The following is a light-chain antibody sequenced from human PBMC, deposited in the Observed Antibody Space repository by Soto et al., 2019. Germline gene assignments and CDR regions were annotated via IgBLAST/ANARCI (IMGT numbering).Light chain of an antibody. CDR2: DAS. J-gene: IGKJ4*01. V-gene: IGKV3-11*01. CDR3: QQRSNWPPLT. CDR1: QSVSSY. Sequence: EIVLTQSPATLSLSPGERATIFCRASQSVSSYLAWYQQKPGQAPRLLIHDASNRATGIPARFSGSGSGTDFTLTISSLEPEDFAGYYCQQRSNWPPLTFGGGTKVDIK.